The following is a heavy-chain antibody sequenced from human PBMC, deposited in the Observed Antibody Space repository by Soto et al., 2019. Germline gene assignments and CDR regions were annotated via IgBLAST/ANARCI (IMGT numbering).Heavy chain of an antibody. V-gene: IGHV1-18*01. CDR3: TRKHDYSGNYYGMDV. CDR2: ISAYNGNT. J-gene: IGHJ6*02. D-gene: IGHD4-4*01. Sequence: ASVKVSCKASGYTFTSYGISWVRQAPGQGLEWMGWISAYNGNTNYAQKLQGRVTMTTDTSTSTAYMELRSLRSDDTAVYYCTRKHDYSGNYYGMDVWGQGTTVTVSS. CDR1: GYTFTSYG.